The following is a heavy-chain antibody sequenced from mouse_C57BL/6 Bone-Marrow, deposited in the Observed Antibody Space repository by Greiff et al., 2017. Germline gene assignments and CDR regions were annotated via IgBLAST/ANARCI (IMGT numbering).Heavy chain of an antibody. V-gene: IGHV1-80*01. J-gene: IGHJ2*01. CDR1: GYAFSSYW. Sequence: VKLQESGAELVKPGASVKISCKASGYAFSSYWMNWVKQRPGKGLEWIGQIYPGDGDTNYNGKFKGKATLTADKSSSTAYMQLSSLTSEDSAVYFCARRWLRGQYYFDYWGQGTTLTVSS. D-gene: IGHD2-2*01. CDR3: ARRWLRGQYYFDY. CDR2: IYPGDGDT.